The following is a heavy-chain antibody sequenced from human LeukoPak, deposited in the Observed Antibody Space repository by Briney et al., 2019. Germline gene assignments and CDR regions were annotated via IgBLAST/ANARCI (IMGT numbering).Heavy chain of an antibody. CDR1: GGSFSGYY. J-gene: IGHJ6*03. V-gene: IGHV4-34*01. D-gene: IGHD2-15*01. Sequence: PSVTLFLTCAVYGGSFSGYYWSWIRQPPGKGLEWIGEINHSGSTNYNPSLRSRVTISVDTSKNQFSLKLSSVTAADTAVYYCARRVIRGSFYYYYYYMDVWGKGTTVTISS. CDR2: INHSGST. CDR3: ARRVIRGSFYYYYYYMDV.